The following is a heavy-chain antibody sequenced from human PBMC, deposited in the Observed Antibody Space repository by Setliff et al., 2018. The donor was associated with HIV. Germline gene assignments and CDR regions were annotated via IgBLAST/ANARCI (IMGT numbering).Heavy chain of an antibody. CDR3: VRLYRGSTTKEKSDS. J-gene: IGHJ4*02. D-gene: IGHD1-26*01. Sequence: SETLSLTCTVSGGSISSSSYYWGWIRQPPGKGLEWIASIYYSGSTSYNPALKSRVTMTVDAAKRQFFLKVASVTAADTAMYFCVRLYRGSTTKEKSDSWGQGMLVTVSS. V-gene: IGHV4-39*07. CDR1: GGSISSSSYY. CDR2: IYYSGST.